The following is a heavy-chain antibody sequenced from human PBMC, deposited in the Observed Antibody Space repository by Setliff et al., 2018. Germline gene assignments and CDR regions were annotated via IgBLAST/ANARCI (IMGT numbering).Heavy chain of an antibody. D-gene: IGHD6-19*01. Sequence: SETLSLTCTVSGASISSGTYYWAWIRQPPGKGLEWIGRIHYSGTTYYNASLKSRVTMSVDTSKNQFSLKLSSVTAADTAVYYCARHKTGAVGTGEHFQHWGQGTLVTVSS. V-gene: IGHV4-39*01. J-gene: IGHJ1*01. CDR3: ARHKTGAVGTGEHFQH. CDR2: IHYSGTT. CDR1: GASISSGTYY.